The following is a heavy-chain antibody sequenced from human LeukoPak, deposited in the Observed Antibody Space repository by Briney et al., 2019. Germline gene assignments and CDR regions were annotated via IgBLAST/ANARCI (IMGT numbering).Heavy chain of an antibody. D-gene: IGHD6-13*01. V-gene: IGHV3-74*01. CDR2: INSDGSST. CDR3: AREYSSSWTLYYYYGMDV. J-gene: IGHJ6*02. CDR1: GFTFSSYW. Sequence: PGGSLRLSCAASGFTFSSYWMHWVRQAPGKGLVWVSRINSDGSSTSYADSVKGRFTISRDNAKNSLYLQMNSLRAEDTAVYYCAREYSSSWTLYYYYGMDVWGQGTTVTVSS.